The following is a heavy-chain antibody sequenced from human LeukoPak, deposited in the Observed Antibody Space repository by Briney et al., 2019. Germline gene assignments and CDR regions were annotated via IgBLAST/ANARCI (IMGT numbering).Heavy chain of an antibody. Sequence: GGSLRLSCAASGFTFSSYSMNWVRQAPGKGLEWVSYISSSSSTIYYADSVKGRFTISRDNAKNSLYLQMNSLRAEDTAVYYCARSPPGGGITQKVAPYYFDYWGQGTLVTVSS. CDR3: ARSPPGGGITQKVAPYYFDY. CDR1: GFTFSSYS. D-gene: IGHD3-10*01. J-gene: IGHJ4*02. CDR2: ISSSSSTI. V-gene: IGHV3-48*01.